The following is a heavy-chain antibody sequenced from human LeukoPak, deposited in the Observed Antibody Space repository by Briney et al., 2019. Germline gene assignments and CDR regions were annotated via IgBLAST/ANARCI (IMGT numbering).Heavy chain of an antibody. CDR1: GGSFSGYY. D-gene: IGHD2-2*01. CDR2: IFYSGST. CDR3: AKSSLYCTSTSCSYYFDY. V-gene: IGHV4-59*01. Sequence: SETLSLTCAVYGGSFSGYYWSWIRQPPGKGLEWIGYIFYSGSTKYNPSLKSRATISVDTSKSQFSLKLSSVNAADTAVYYCAKSSLYCTSTSCSYYFDYWGQGTLVTVSS. J-gene: IGHJ4*02.